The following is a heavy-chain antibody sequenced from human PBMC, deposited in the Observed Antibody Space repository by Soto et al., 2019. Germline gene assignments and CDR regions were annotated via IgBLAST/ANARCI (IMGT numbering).Heavy chain of an antibody. Sequence: PGGSLRLSCAASGFTFSSYSMNWVRQAPGKGLEWVSSISSSRSYIYYADSVKGRFTISRDNAKNSLYLQMNSLRAEDTAVYYCARDKLELGVVSFDYWGQGTLVTVSS. CDR1: GFTFSSYS. CDR3: ARDKLELGVVSFDY. D-gene: IGHD1-7*01. J-gene: IGHJ4*02. CDR2: ISSSRSYI. V-gene: IGHV3-21*01.